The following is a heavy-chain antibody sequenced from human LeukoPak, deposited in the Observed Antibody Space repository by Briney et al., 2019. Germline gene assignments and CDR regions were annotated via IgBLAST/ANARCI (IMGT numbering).Heavy chain of an antibody. CDR1: GGSISSYY. Sequence: NPSETLSLTCTVSGGSISSYYWGWIRQPPGKGLEWIGSIHHSGRTYYNPSLKSRVTISVDTSKNQFSLKLSSVTAADTAVYYCARDHLANLASRLFDPWGQGTLGTVSS. D-gene: IGHD3-3*01. J-gene: IGHJ5*02. V-gene: IGHV4-38-2*02. CDR2: IHHSGRT. CDR3: ARDHLANLASRLFDP.